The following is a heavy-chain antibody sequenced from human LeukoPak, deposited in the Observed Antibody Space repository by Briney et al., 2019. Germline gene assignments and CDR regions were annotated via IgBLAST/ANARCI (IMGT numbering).Heavy chain of an antibody. CDR1: GFTFSSYS. V-gene: IGHV3-21*04. D-gene: IGHD3-10*01. Sequence: GGSLRLSCAASGFTFSSYSMNWVRQAPGKGLEWVSSISSSSSYIYYADSVKGRFTISRDNAKNSLYLQMNSLRAEDTAVYYCANFYYGSGSYFQYWGQGTLVTVSS. CDR3: ANFYYGSGSYFQY. J-gene: IGHJ1*01. CDR2: ISSSSSYI.